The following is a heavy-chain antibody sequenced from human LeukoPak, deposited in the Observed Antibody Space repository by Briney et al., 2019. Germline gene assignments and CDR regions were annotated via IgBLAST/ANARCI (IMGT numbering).Heavy chain of an antibody. CDR3: ARGGLPPYYYYGMDV. CDR1: GYTFTSYY. J-gene: IGHJ6*04. CDR2: INPSGGST. Sequence: ASVKVSCKASGYTFTSYYMHWVRQAPGQGLEWMGIINPSGGSTRYAQKFQGRVTMTRDTSTSTVYMELSSLRSEDTAVYYCARGGLPPYYYYGMDVWGKGTTVTVSS. V-gene: IGHV1-46*01.